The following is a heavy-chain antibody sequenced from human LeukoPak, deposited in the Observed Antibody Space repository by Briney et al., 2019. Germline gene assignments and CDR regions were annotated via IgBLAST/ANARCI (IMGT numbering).Heavy chain of an antibody. D-gene: IGHD2-15*01. Sequence: GGSLRLSCAASGFTFSSYSMNWVRQAPGKGLEWVSSISSSSSYIYYADSVKGRFTISRDNAKNSLYLQMNSLRAEDTAGYYCARDDTRPYIVVVVAASNAFDIWGQGTMVTVSS. CDR3: ARDDTRPYIVVVVAASNAFDI. CDR2: ISSSSSYI. J-gene: IGHJ3*02. V-gene: IGHV3-21*01. CDR1: GFTFSSYS.